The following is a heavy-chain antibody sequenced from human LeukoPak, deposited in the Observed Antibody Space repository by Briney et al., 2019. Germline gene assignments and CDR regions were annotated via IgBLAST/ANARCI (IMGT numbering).Heavy chain of an antibody. J-gene: IGHJ6*03. D-gene: IGHD2-2*01. V-gene: IGHV1-69*13. CDR3: ARVPYCSSTSCYPSYYYYYYMDV. CDR2: IIPIFGTA. CDR1: GGTFSSYA. Sequence: SVKVSCKASGGTFSSYAISWVRQAPGQGLEWMGGIIPIFGTANYAQKFQGRVTITADESTSTAYMELSSLRSEDTAVYYCARVPYCSSTSCYPSYYYYYYMDVWGKGTTVTISS.